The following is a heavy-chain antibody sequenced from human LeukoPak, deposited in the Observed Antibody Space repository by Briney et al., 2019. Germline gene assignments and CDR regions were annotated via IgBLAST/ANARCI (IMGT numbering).Heavy chain of an antibody. CDR2: IYPGDSDT. D-gene: IGHD2-2*01. CDR3: ARSYSSSCSYYDY. Sequence: GGSLRLSCKGSGYKFTSYWIGWVRQMPGKGLEWMGIIYPGDSDTRYSPSFQGQVTISADKSITTAHLQWSSLEASDTAMYYCARSYSSSCSYYDYWGQGTLVTVSS. V-gene: IGHV5-51*01. J-gene: IGHJ4*02. CDR1: GYKFTSYW.